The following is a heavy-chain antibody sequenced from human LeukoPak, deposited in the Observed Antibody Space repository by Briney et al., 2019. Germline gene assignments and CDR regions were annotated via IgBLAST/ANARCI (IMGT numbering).Heavy chain of an antibody. V-gene: IGHV3-15*04. CDR3: TTDEDWNYSRKDV. CDR2: TVSEIDGGTT. J-gene: IGHJ6*02. CDR1: GFTFNYAW. Sequence: GGSLRLSCAASGFTFNYAWMSWVRQVPGKGLEWVGQTVSEIDGGTTDYATPVKGRFTISRDDSKSTLYLQMNSLKIEDTAVYYCTTDEDWNYSRKDVWGQGATVIVSS. D-gene: IGHD3/OR15-3a*01.